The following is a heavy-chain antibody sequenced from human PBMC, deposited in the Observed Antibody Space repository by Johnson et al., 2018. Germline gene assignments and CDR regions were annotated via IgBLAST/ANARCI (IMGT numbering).Heavy chain of an antibody. CDR2: ISSSGSTI. Sequence: VQLVQSGGGLVQPGGTLRLSCTASGFTFSTYSMNWVRQAPGKGLEWVSYISSSGSTIYYADSVKGRFTISRDNAKNSLFLQMNSLRAEDTAGYYCARKGAGYTSSWYYFQHWGQGTLVTVSS. CDR1: GFTFSTYS. V-gene: IGHV3-48*04. CDR3: ARKGAGYTSSWYYFQH. J-gene: IGHJ1*01. D-gene: IGHD6-13*01.